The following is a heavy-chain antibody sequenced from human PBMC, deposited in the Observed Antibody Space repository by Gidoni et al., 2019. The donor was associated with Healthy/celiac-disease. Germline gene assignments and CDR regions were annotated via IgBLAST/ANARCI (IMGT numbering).Heavy chain of an antibody. D-gene: IGHD5-12*01. Sequence: QVQLVESGGGVVQPGRSLRLSCAASGFTFSSYGMHWVRQAPGKGLEWVAVISYDGSNKYYADSVKGRFTISRDNSKNTLYLQMNSLRAEDTAVYYCAKGKMATNGWGQGTLVTVSS. CDR3: AKGKMATNG. J-gene: IGHJ4*02. CDR1: GFTFSSYG. V-gene: IGHV3-30*18. CDR2: ISYDGSNK.